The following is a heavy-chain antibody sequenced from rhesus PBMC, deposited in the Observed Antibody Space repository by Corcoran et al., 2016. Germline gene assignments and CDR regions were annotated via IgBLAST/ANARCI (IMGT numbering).Heavy chain of an antibody. D-gene: IGHD3-16*01. CDR1: GGSISDSYR. Sequence: QVQLQESGPGVVKPSETLSLTCAVSGGSISDSYRWSWIRQPPGKGLEWIWYIYDSSTRTNYNPSLRSRVTISKDTSKNQFSLPLNSVPAADTAVYYCARGPPVVITTLGCFDYWGQGVLVTVSS. CDR2: IYDSSTRT. V-gene: IGHV4S10*01. J-gene: IGHJ4*01. CDR3: ARGPPVVITTLGCFDY.